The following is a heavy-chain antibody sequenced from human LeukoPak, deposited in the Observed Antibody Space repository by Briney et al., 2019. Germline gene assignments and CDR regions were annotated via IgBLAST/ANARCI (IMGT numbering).Heavy chain of an antibody. D-gene: IGHD6-19*01. CDR1: GGSISSYY. V-gene: IGHV4-4*07. Sequence: SETLSLTCTVSGGSISSYYWSWIRQPAGKGLEWIGRIYTSGSTNYNPSLKSRVTMSVDTSKNQFSLKLSSVTAADTAVYYCARSGYSSGWDTSYGMDVWGQGTTVTVSS. CDR3: ARSGYSSGWDTSYGMDV. CDR2: IYTSGST. J-gene: IGHJ6*02.